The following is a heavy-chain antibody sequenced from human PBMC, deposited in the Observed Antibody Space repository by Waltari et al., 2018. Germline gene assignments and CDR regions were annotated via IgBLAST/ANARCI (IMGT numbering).Heavy chain of an antibody. CDR2: IYNSGTT. CDR1: GASVQSTSYY. CDR3: VRPPHCRGNTCTAL. J-gene: IGHJ4*02. D-gene: IGHD3-10*01. Sequence: QVYLQESGPGLVKPSESLSLTCTVSGASVQSTSYYWGWIPQPPGKGLEWIGSIYNSGTTYYNPSLESRVTISVDASDKQFYLTLTSVTAADTAVYFCVRPPHCRGNTCTALWGQGALVTVSS. V-gene: IGHV4-39*01.